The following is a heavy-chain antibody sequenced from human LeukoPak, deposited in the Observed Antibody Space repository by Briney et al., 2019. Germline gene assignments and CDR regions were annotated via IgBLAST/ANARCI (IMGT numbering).Heavy chain of an antibody. CDR3: ASSRGVVTAYDI. D-gene: IGHD2-21*02. CDR2: IYYTGST. CDR1: GGSIGTNY. J-gene: IGHJ3*02. V-gene: IGHV4-59*01. Sequence: SETLSLTCTVSGGSIGTNYWNWIRQPPGKGLEWLGYIYYTGSTSYNPSLKSRVTMSVDTSKSLFPLKLTSVTAADTAVYYCASSRGVVTAYDIWGQGTMVTVSS.